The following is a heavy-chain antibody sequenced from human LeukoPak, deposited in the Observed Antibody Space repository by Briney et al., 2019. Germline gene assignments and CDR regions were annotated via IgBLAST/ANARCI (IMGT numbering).Heavy chain of an antibody. CDR1: GFTFDDYG. D-gene: IGHD2-2*01. J-gene: IGHJ5*02. V-gene: IGHV3-20*01. CDR2: INWNGGST. CDR3: ARGSSTSSGGWFDP. Sequence: GGSLRLSCAASGFTFDDYGMSWVRQAPGEGLEWVSNINWNGGSTGYADSVKGRFTISRDNAKNSLYLQMNSLRAEDTALYHCARGSSTSSGGWFDPWGQGTLVTVSS.